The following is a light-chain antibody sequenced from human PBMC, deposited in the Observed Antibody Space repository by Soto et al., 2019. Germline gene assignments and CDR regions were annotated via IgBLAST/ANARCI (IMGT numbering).Light chain of an antibody. J-gene: IGLJ1*01. CDR1: SRDVGGYNY. CDR3: SSYTSSSTGYV. Sequence: QSVRTQPASVSRSPGQSIPISCTGTSRDVGGYNYVSWYQQHPGKAPKLMIYEVSNRPSGVSNRFSGSKSGNTASLTISGLQAEDEADYYCSSYTSSSTGYVFGTGTKVTV. V-gene: IGLV2-14*01. CDR2: EVS.